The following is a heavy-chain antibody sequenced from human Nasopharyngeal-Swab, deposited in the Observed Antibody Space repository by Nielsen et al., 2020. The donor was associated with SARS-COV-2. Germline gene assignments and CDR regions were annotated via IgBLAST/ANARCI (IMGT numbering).Heavy chain of an antibody. CDR3: ARAYYFDS. J-gene: IGHJ4*02. CDR1: GFTFSSYW. CDR2: IKSDGSST. V-gene: IGHV3-74*01. Sequence: GGSLRLSCAASGFTFSSYWMHWVRQAPGKGLVWVARIKSDGSSTSYADSVKGRFTISRDNAKNTLYLQMSSLRAEDTAVYYCARAYYFDSWGQGTLVTVSS.